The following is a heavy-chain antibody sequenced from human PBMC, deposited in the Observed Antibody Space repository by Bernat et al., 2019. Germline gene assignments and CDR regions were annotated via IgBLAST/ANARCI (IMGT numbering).Heavy chain of an antibody. D-gene: IGHD1-26*01. CDR2: ISSSGSTV. CDR1: GFTFSNYE. J-gene: IGHJ4*02. V-gene: IGHV3-48*03. CDR3: ARDLFSGHATGDY. Sequence: EVQLVESGGGLVKPGGSLKLSCAASGFTFSNYEINWVRQTPGEGLEWVSSISSSGSTVYYADSVKDRFTISRDNAKNSLYLQMNRLRAEDTAVYYCARDLFSGHATGDYWGQGTLVTVSS.